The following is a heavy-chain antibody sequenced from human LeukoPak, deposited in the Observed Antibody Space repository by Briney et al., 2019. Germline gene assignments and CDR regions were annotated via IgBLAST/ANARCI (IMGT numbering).Heavy chain of an antibody. J-gene: IGHJ4*02. D-gene: IGHD6-13*01. Sequence: GRSLRLSCAASGFTFSSYGMHWVRQAPGKGLEWVAFIRYDGSNKYYADSVKGRLTISRDNSKNTLYLQVNSLRAEDTAVYYCAKDSERYSSSWYDYWGQGTLVTVSS. CDR2: IRYDGSNK. CDR1: GFTFSSYG. V-gene: IGHV3-30*02. CDR3: AKDSERYSSSWYDY.